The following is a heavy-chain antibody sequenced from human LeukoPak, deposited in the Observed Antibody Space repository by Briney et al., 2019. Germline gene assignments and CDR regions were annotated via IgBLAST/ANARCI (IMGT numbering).Heavy chain of an antibody. J-gene: IGHJ4*02. CDR3: ARGDTYCGGDCYSFDY. D-gene: IGHD2-21*02. CDR2: IKQDGSEK. Sequence: GGSLRLSCAASGFTFSNYWMSWVRQAPGKGLEWVANIKQDGSEKYYVDSVKGRFTISRDNAKNSLYLQMNSLRAEDTAVYYCARGDTYCGGDCYSFDYWGQGTLVTVSS. CDR1: GFTFSNYW. V-gene: IGHV3-7*01.